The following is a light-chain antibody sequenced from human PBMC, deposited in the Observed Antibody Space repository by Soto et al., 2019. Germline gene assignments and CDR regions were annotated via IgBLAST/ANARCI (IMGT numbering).Light chain of an antibody. CDR3: QLFTYPLT. J-gene: IGKJ4*01. CDR1: QDIRRA. V-gene: IGKV1-13*02. CDR2: DAS. Sequence: IQLTQSPSSLSASVGDRVTITCRSSQDIRRALAWYQQKPGKAPNLLISDASSLESGVPSRFSGSGSGTDFTLSISSLQPEDFATYFCQLFTYPLTFGGGTKVEL.